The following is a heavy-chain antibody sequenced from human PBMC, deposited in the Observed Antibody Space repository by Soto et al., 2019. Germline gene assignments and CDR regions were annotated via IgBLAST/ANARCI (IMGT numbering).Heavy chain of an antibody. CDR1: GYTFTSYA. CDR3: ARPAVADPYYCLCMDV. CDR2: INAGNGNT. D-gene: IGHD6-19*01. J-gene: IGHJ6*02. V-gene: IGHV1-3*01. Sequence: QVQLVQSGAEVKKPGASVKVSCKASGYTFTSYAMHWVRQAPGQRLERMGSINAGNGNTKYSQKFQGRVTITRDTPASKAYMELSSLRSEDTAVYYYARPAVADPYYCLCMDVWGQVTTVTVS.